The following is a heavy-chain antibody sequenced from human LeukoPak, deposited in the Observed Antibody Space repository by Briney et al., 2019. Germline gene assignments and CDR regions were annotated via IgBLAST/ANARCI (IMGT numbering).Heavy chain of an antibody. J-gene: IGHJ5*01. Sequence: ASVKVSCKASGYTFTRYSMNWVRQAPGQGLEWMGWINGYNGNTSYAQNLQGRVTMTTDTSTSTAYMELKSLRSDDPAVFYCARDGVPIAVVGSRFDSWGQGTLVTVSS. D-gene: IGHD6-19*01. CDR1: GYTFTRYS. CDR3: ARDGVPIAVVGSRFDS. V-gene: IGHV1-18*01. CDR2: INGYNGNT.